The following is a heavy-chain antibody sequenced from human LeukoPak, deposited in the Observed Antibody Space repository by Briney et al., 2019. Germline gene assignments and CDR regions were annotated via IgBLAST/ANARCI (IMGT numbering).Heavy chain of an antibody. CDR1: SGSISTSNYY. J-gene: IGHJ3*02. D-gene: IGHD3-9*01. Sequence: MTSETLSLTCTVSSGSISTSNYYWSWIRQPPGKGLEWIGEINHSGSTNYNPSLKSRVTISVDTSKNQFSLKLSSVTAADTAVYYCARGPYYDILTGSGAFDIWGQGTMVTVSS. V-gene: IGHV4-39*07. CDR3: ARGPYYDILTGSGAFDI. CDR2: INHSGST.